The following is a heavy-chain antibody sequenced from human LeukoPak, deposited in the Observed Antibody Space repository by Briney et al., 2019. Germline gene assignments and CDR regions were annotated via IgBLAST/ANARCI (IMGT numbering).Heavy chain of an antibody. CDR1: GDSISRGGYC. CDR2: IFYSGST. J-gene: IGHJ5*02. CDR3: ARDLRGIRGVGSNWFDP. V-gene: IGHV4-31*03. Sequence: PSQTLSLTCTVSGDSISRGGYCWSWIRHHPGKGLEWIGYIFYSGSTYYNPSLKSRVNISVDTSKNQFSLKLSSVTAAATAVYYCARDLRGIRGVGSNWFDPWGQGTLVTVSS. D-gene: IGHD3-10*01.